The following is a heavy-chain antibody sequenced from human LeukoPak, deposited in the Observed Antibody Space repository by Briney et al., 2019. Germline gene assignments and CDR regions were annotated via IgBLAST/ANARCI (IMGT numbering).Heavy chain of an antibody. J-gene: IGHJ4*02. CDR2: VNLQGST. CDR1: GGSITITNY. CDR3: AREGGPYRPLDY. Sequence: SGTLSLTCGVSGGSITITNYWTWVRQPPGKGLGWIGEVNLQGSTNYNPSLMGRVAISVDTSENHISLQLTSVTAADTAVYYCAREGGPYRPLDYSGQGTLVTVSS. V-gene: IGHV4-4*02.